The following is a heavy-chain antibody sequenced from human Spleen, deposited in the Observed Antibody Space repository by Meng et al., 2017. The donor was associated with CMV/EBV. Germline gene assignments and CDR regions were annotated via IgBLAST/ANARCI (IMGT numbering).Heavy chain of an antibody. CDR3: AKGVYCGGDCYYYYYGMDV. D-gene: IGHD2-21*01. J-gene: IGHJ6*02. CDR2: ISGSGGST. Sequence: GGSLRLSCAASGFTFTDHYMSWIRQAPGKGLEWVSAISGSGGSTYYADSVKGRFTISRDNSKNTLYLQMNSLRAEDTAVYYCAKGVYCGGDCYYYYYGMDVWGQGTTVTVSS. V-gene: IGHV3-23*01. CDR1: GFTFTDHY.